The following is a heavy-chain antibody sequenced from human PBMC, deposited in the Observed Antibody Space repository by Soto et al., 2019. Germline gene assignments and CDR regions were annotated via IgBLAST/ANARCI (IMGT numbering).Heavy chain of an antibody. CDR3: AREATPHSSGWHD. CDR2: IVPIFNTA. V-gene: IGHV1-69*12. J-gene: IGHJ4*02. D-gene: IGHD6-19*01. Sequence: QVQLVQSGAEVKKPGSSVKVSCKASGGSLGTLEINWVRQAPGQGLEWMGGIVPIFNTAKFAPKFQGRVIIIADESTATAYMVLTSLTPDDTAVYYCAREATPHSSGWHDWGQGTLVTVSA. CDR1: GGSLGTLE.